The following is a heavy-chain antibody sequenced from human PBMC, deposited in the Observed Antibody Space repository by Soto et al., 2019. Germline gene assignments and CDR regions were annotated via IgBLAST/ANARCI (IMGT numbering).Heavy chain of an antibody. J-gene: IGHJ4*02. CDR3: ARGGNVVVVTAALDY. CDR2: VNPSGGHT. Sequence: QVQLVQSGAEVKKPGASVKVSCKASGDTFTDYYIHWVRQAPGQGLEWMGTVNPSGGHTTYAQHVLGTMTMTRVTGTSTRYRELTSLTSEDTAVYYCARGGNVVVVTAALDYWGQGTLVTVSS. CDR1: GDTFTDYY. D-gene: IGHD2-21*02. V-gene: IGHV1-46*01.